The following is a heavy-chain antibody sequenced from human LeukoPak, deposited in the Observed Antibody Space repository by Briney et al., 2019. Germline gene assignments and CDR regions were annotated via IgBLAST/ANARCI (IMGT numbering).Heavy chain of an antibody. D-gene: IGHD1-20*01. CDR2: IYTSGST. CDR1: GGSISSYY. J-gene: IGHJ5*02. V-gene: IGHV4-4*07. CDR3: ARVPDNWNDEEWFDP. Sequence: SETLSLTCTVSGGSISSYYWSWIRQPAGKGLEWIGRIYTSGSTNYNPSLKSRVIMSVDTSKNQFSLKLSSVTAADTAVYYCARVPDNWNDEEWFDPWGQGTLVTVSS.